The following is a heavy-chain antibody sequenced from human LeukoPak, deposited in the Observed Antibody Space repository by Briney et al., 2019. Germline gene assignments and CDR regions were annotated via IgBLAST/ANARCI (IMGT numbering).Heavy chain of an antibody. Sequence: GGSLRLSCAASGFTFSSYAMHWVRQAPGKGLEWVAVISYDGSNKYYADSVKGRFTISRDNSKNTLYLQMNSLRAEDTAVYYCASNIGYSYGYYFDYWGQGTLVTVS. D-gene: IGHD5-18*01. V-gene: IGHV3-30-3*01. CDR1: GFTFSSYA. J-gene: IGHJ4*02. CDR2: ISYDGSNK. CDR3: ASNIGYSYGYYFDY.